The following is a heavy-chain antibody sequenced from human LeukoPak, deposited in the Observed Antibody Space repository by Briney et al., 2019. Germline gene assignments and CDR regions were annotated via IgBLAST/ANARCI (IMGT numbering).Heavy chain of an antibody. CDR2: LSSSGSAF. V-gene: IGHV3-48*04. CDR3: ARSARLMKGVVEVTALDD. D-gene: IGHD3-3*01. CDR1: GFTFSSYG. Sequence: GGSLRLSCAASGFTFSSYGMTWVRQAPGKGLEWFAYLSSSGSAFSYADSVKGRFTIARDNAKNSVYLEMNSLRADDTAVYYCARSARLMKGVVEVTALDDWGQGTLVTVSS. J-gene: IGHJ4*02.